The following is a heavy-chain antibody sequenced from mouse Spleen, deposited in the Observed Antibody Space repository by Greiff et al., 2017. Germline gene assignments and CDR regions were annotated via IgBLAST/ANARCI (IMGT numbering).Heavy chain of an antibody. Sequence: EVQLQQSGPGLVKPSQSLSLTCTVTGYSITSDYAWNWIRQFPGNKLEWMGYISYSGSTSYNPSLKSRISITRDTSKNQFFLQLNSVTTEDTATYYCARWTTRDAMDYWGQGTSVTVSS. CDR1: GYSITSDYA. D-gene: IGHD1-1*01. CDR3: ARWTTRDAMDY. V-gene: IGHV3-2*02. J-gene: IGHJ4*01. CDR2: ISYSGST.